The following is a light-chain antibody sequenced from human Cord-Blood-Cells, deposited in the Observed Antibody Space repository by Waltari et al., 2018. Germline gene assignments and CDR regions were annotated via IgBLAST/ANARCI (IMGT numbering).Light chain of an antibody. CDR2: DAS. CDR1: QSVSSY. V-gene: IGKV3-11*01. CDR3: QQRSNWRT. Sequence: IVLTQSPATLSLSPGERATLSCRASQSVSSYLAWYQQKPGHAPRLLIYDASNRATGIPARFSGSGSGTDFTLTISSLEPEDFAVYYCQQRSNWRTFGQGTKLEIK. J-gene: IGKJ2*02.